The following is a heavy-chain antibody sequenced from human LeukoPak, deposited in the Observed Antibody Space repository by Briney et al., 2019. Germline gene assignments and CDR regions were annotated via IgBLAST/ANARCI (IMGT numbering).Heavy chain of an antibody. CDR2: IYLGGRP. CDR3: ANWVGNWFDP. J-gene: IGHJ5*02. CDR1: GDSIDSSS. D-gene: IGHD1-26*01. Sequence: SETLSLTCTVFGDSIDSSSWSWIRQPVGKGLEWIGRIYLGGRPIYNPSLKSRVIMTVDTSKNQFLLWLRSVTAADTAIYYCANWVGNWFDPWGQGTLVTVSS. V-gene: IGHV4-4*07.